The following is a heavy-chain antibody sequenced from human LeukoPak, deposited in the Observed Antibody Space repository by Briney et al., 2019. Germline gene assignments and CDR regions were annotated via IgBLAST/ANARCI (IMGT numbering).Heavy chain of an antibody. CDR2: ISSSSSTI. V-gene: IGHV3-48*01. CDR1: GFTFSSYS. D-gene: IGHD4-17*01. CDR3: AKAMRHYGDYELFDY. J-gene: IGHJ4*02. Sequence: PGGSLRLSCAASGFTFSSYSMNWVRQAPGKGLEWVSYISSSSSTIYYADSVKGRFTISRDNSKNTLYLQMNSLRAEDTAVYYCAKAMRHYGDYELFDYWGQGTLVTVSS.